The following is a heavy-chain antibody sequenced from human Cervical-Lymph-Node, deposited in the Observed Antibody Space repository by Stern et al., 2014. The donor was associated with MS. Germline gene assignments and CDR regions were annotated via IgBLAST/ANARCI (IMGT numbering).Heavy chain of an antibody. J-gene: IGHJ4*02. V-gene: IGHV3-30*04. CDR3: AKGGSGSYLD. CDR1: GFVFRRYA. Sequence: VQLVESGGGVVQPGRSLRLSCAASGFVFRRYALHWVRPAPGKGLEWLALISYDGRDKYYTDSVKGRFTVSRDNSNNTVDLEMNSLRLEDTAVYYCAKGGSGSYLDWGQGSLVTVSS. D-gene: IGHD1-26*01. CDR2: ISYDGRDK.